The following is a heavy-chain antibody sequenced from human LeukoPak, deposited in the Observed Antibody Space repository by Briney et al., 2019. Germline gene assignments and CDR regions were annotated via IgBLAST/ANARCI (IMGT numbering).Heavy chain of an antibody. D-gene: IGHD2-2*01. CDR3: AREQGSTGYFEY. Sequence: SVKVSCKASGGTFSSYAISWVRQVPGQGLEWMGGIIPIFGTANYAQKFQGRVTMTRDMSTSTVYMDLSSLRSEDTAVYYCAREQGSTGYFEYWGQGTLVTVSS. V-gene: IGHV1-69*05. CDR1: GGTFSSYA. J-gene: IGHJ4*02. CDR2: IIPIFGTA.